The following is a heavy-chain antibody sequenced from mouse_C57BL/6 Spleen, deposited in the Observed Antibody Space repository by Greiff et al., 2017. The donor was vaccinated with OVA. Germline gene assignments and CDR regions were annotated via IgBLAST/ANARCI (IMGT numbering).Heavy chain of an antibody. CDR1: GYTFTSYW. D-gene: IGHD1-1*02. Sequence: VQLQQPGAELVKPGASVKLSCKASGYTFTSYWMHWVKQRPGQGLEWIGMIHPNSGSTNYNEKFRSKATLTVDKSSSTAYMQLSSLTSEDSAVYYCAREVGRYFDYWGQGTTLTVSS. CDR2: IHPNSGST. CDR3: AREVGRYFDY. J-gene: IGHJ2*01. V-gene: IGHV1-64*01.